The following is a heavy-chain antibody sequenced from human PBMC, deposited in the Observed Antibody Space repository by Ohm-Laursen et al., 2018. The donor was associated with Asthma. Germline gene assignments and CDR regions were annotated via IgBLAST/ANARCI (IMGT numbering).Heavy chain of an antibody. V-gene: IGHV1-3*01. CDR3: VRDWGVAAHFDY. Sequence: GSSVKVSCKASGYTFTTYILHWVRQAPGQRLEWMGWINAGNGNTKYSQKFQGRVTITRDTSARMAYMELSSLRSEDTAVYYCVRDWGVAAHFDYWGQGTLVTVSS. J-gene: IGHJ4*02. CDR1: GYTFTTYI. CDR2: INAGNGNT. D-gene: IGHD6-19*01.